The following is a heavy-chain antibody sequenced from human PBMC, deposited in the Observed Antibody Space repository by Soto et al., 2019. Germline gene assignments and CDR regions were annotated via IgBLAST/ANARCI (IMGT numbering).Heavy chain of an antibody. CDR1: GFTFDDYA. CDR3: AKDGAAAGTGSYYGMDV. D-gene: IGHD6-13*01. V-gene: IGHV3-9*01. J-gene: IGHJ6*02. CDR2: ISWNSGSI. Sequence: EVQLVESGGGLVQPGRSLRLSCAASGFTFDDYAMHWVRQAPGKGLEWVSGISWNSGSIGYADSVKGRFTISRDNAKNSLYLQMNSLRAEDTALYYCAKDGAAAGTGSYYGMDVWGQGTTVTVSS.